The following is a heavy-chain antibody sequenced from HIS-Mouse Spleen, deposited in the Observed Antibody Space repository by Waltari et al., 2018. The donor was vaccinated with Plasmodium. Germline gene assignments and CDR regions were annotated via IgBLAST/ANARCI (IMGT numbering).Heavy chain of an antibody. CDR2: IKQDGSEK. CDR1: GFTFSSYW. J-gene: IGHJ2*01. D-gene: IGHD6-13*01. V-gene: IGHV3-7*01. Sequence: EVQLVESGGGLVQPGGSLRLSCAASGFTFSSYWMSWVGQAPGKGMEWVANIKQDGSEKYYVDSVKGRFTIYRDNAKNSLYLQMNSLRAEDTAVYYWASSWYWYFDLWGRGTLVTVSS. CDR3: ASSWYWYFDL.